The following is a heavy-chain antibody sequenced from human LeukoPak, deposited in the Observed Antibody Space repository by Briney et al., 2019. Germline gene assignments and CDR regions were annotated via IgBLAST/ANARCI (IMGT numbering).Heavy chain of an antibody. Sequence: PSETLSLTCVVYGGSLSGYDWSWIRQPPGKGLEWIGEINHSGSTNYNPSLKSRVTISVDTSKNQFSLKVTSVTAADTAVYYCARGPIAAAGNFGYWGQGTLVTVSS. CDR2: INHSGST. V-gene: IGHV4-34*01. CDR1: GGSLSGYD. J-gene: IGHJ4*02. CDR3: ARGPIAAAGNFGY. D-gene: IGHD6-13*01.